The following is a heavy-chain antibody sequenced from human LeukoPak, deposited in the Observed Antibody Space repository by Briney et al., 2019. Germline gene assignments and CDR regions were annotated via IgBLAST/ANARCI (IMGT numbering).Heavy chain of an antibody. CDR2: ISYDGSNK. J-gene: IGHJ5*02. CDR1: GFTFSSYA. Sequence: GGSLRPSCAASGFTFSSYAMHWVRQAPGKGLEWVAVISYDGSNKYYADSVKGRFTISRDNSKNTLYLQMNSLRAEDTAVYYCARGGGERTTFNWFDPWGQGTLVTVSS. D-gene: IGHD4-17*01. V-gene: IGHV3-30*04. CDR3: ARGGGERTTFNWFDP.